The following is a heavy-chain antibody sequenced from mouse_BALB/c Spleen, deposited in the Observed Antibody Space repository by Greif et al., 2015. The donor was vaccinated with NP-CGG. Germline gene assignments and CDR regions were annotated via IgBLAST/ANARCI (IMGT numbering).Heavy chain of an antibody. D-gene: IGHD4-1*01. CDR1: GYTFTSSW. CDR3: ARDWYFDY. J-gene: IGHJ2*01. Sequence: VQLQQSGSVLVRPGASVKLSCKASGYTFTSSWMHWAKQRPGQGLEWIGEIHPNSGNTNYNEKFKGKATLTVDTPSSTAYVDLSSLTSEDSAVYYCARDWYFDYWGQGTTLTVSS. V-gene: IGHV1S130*01. CDR2: IHPNSGNT.